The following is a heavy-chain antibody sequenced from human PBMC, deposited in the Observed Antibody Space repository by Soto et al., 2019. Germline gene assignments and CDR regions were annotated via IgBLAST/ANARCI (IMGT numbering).Heavy chain of an antibody. CDR2: IFPGDSDT. CDR1: GYRIANYW. Sequence: GESLKISCNGSGYRIANYWIAWVRQMPGKGLEYMGIIFPGDSDTRYSPSFQGQVTFSADKSITTAYLQWSSLQASDTAMYYCARRGDSSSWYADAFDIWGQGTLVTVSS. CDR3: ARRGDSSSWYADAFDI. D-gene: IGHD6-13*01. V-gene: IGHV5-51*01. J-gene: IGHJ3*02.